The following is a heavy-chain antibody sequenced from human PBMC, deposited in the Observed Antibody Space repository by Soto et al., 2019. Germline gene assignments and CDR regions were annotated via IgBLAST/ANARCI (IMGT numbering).Heavy chain of an antibody. CDR3: ARSVFP. J-gene: IGHJ5*02. CDR1: GGSISSGGYY. V-gene: IGHV4-31*03. Sequence: QVQLQESGPGLVKPSQTLSLTCTVSGGSISSGGYYWSWIRQHPGKGLEWIGYIYYSGSTYYNPSIKSRVTISVVTSKNPVALKLTSVAAADTAGYYCARSVFPWGQGTLVTVSA. CDR2: IYYSGST.